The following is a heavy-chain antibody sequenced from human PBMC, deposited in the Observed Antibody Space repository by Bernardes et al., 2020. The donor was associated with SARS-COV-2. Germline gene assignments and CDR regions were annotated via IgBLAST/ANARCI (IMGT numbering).Heavy chain of an antibody. D-gene: IGHD3-22*01. CDR1: GMIFSSYG. V-gene: IGHV3-30*03. CDR3: ARGGNYDSSGPKTEYFQH. CDR2: ISYVGGIE. Sequence: GGSLRLSCTASGMIFSSYGMHWVRRAPGKGLEWVALISYVGGIEYYGDSVKGRFTISRDNSKGTLYLQMNGLRVEDTAVYYCARGGNYDSSGPKTEYFQHWGQGTLVTVSS. J-gene: IGHJ1*01.